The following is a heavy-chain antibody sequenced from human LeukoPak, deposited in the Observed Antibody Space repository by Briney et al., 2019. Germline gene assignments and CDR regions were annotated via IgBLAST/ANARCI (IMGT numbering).Heavy chain of an antibody. Sequence: NPSETLSLTCTVSGGSTSSDYWSWIRQSPGKGLEWVGYVYNSGDTGKNPSLKSRATILLDTSKNQCSLKLTSVSAADTAVYYCARLKLGAYFDLWGRGTLVTVSS. CDR2: VYNSGDT. J-gene: IGHJ2*01. CDR3: ARLKLGAYFDL. CDR1: GGSTSSDY. D-gene: IGHD3-16*01. V-gene: IGHV4-59*08.